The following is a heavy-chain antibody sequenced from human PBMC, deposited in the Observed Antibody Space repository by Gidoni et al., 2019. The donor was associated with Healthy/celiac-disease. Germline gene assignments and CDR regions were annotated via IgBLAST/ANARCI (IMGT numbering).Heavy chain of an antibody. Sequence: QLQLQESGPGLVKPSETLSLPCTVPGGSISSSSYYWGWIRQPPGKGLEWIGSIYYSGSTYYNPSLKSRVTISVDTSKNQFSLKLSSVTAADTAVYYCARESGSGYSSDYWGQGTLVTVSS. V-gene: IGHV4-39*07. D-gene: IGHD5-18*01. CDR1: GGSISSSSYY. CDR3: ARESGSGYSSDY. CDR2: IYYSGST. J-gene: IGHJ4*02.